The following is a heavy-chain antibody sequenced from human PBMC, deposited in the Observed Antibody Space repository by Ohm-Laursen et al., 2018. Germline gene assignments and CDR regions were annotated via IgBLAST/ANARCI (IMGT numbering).Heavy chain of an antibody. CDR2: IDPNSGGT. V-gene: IGHV1-2*02. CDR3: ARTYSGNYLDWFDP. J-gene: IGHJ5*02. Sequence: ASVKVSCNASGYTFTDYYMHWVRQAPGQGLEWMGWIDPNSGGTNYAQKFQGRVTMTRDTSISIAYMELSRLRSDDTAVYYCARTYSGNYLDWFDPWGQGTLVTVSS. D-gene: IGHD1-26*01. CDR1: GYTFTDYY.